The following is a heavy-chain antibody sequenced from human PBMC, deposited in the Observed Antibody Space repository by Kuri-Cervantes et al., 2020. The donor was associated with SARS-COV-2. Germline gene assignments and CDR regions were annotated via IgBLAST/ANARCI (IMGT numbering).Heavy chain of an antibody. V-gene: IGHV3-11*05. CDR2: ISSSSSYT. CDR1: GFTFSDYY. CDR3: ARDLYYYDSSGYYDY. J-gene: IGHJ4*02. D-gene: IGHD3-22*01. Sequence: LTCAASGFTFSDYYMSWIRQAPGKGLEWVSYISSSSSYTNYADSVKGRFTISRDNAKNSLYLQMNSLRAEDTAVYYCARDLYYYDSSGYYDYWGQGTLVTVSS.